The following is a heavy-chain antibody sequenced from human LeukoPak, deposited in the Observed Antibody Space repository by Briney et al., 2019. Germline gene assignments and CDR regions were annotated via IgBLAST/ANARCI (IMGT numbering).Heavy chain of an antibody. Sequence: SETLSLTCAVYGGSFSGYYWSWIRQPPGKGLEWIGEINHSGSTNYNPSLKSRVTISVDKSKNQFSLKLSSVTAADTAVYYCARCYDSSGYSLRYFDYWGQGTLVTVSS. J-gene: IGHJ4*02. CDR1: GGSFSGYY. V-gene: IGHV4-34*01. D-gene: IGHD3-22*01. CDR2: INHSGST. CDR3: ARCYDSSGYSLRYFDY.